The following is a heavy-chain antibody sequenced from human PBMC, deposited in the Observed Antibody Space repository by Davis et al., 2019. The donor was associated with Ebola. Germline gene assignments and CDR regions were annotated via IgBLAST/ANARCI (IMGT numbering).Heavy chain of an antibody. J-gene: IGHJ6*02. CDR3: AHREGPPGFSGYYGMDV. CDR2: IYWDDDK. CDR1: GFSLRTSGAG. D-gene: IGHD2/OR15-2a*01. Sequence: SGPTLVKPTQTLTPTCTFSGFSLRTSGAGVGWIRQHPGEALEWLALIYWDDDKRYSPSLKSRLTITKDTSKNQVVLTMTNMDPVDTATYYCAHREGPPGFSGYYGMDVWGQGTTVTVSS. V-gene: IGHV2-5*02.